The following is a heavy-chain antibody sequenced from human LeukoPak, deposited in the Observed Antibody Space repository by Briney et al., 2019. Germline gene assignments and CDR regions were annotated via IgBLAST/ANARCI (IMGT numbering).Heavy chain of an antibody. V-gene: IGHV4-31*11. Sequence: SETLSLTCAVSGGSISSGGYYWSWIRQHPGKGLEWIGYIYYSGSTYYNPSLKSRVTISVDTSKNQFSLKLSSVTAADTAVYYCARGYDSSAYYPFNYWGQGTLVTVSP. CDR1: GGSISSGGYY. J-gene: IGHJ4*02. D-gene: IGHD3-22*01. CDR3: ARGYDSSAYYPFNY. CDR2: IYYSGST.